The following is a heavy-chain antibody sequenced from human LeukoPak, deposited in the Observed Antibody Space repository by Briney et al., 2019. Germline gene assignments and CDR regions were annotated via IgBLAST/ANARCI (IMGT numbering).Heavy chain of an antibody. CDR2: INPNSGGT. D-gene: IGHD3-3*01. V-gene: IGHV1-2*02. J-gene: IGHJ4*02. CDR3: ARDISGYDFWSGMYSFDY. Sequence: ASVEVSCKASGYTFTGYYMHWVRQAPGQGLEWMGWINPNSGGTNYAQKFQGRVTMTRDTSISTAYMELSRLRSDDTAVYYCARDISGYDFWSGMYSFDYWGQGTLVTVSS. CDR1: GYTFTGYY.